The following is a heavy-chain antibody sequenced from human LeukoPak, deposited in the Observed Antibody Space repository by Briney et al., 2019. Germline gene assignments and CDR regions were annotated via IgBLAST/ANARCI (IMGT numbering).Heavy chain of an antibody. Sequence: GGSLRLSCAASGFIFSDYYMTWIRQAPGKGLEWVSYISSSGGITYYADSVKGRFTISRDNAKNSLYLEMNSLRDDDTAVYFCARTGGAGSPSDTWGQGTLATVSS. CDR2: ISSSGGIT. CDR1: GFIFSDYY. J-gene: IGHJ5*02. CDR3: ARTGGAGSPSDT. V-gene: IGHV3-11*01. D-gene: IGHD3-10*01.